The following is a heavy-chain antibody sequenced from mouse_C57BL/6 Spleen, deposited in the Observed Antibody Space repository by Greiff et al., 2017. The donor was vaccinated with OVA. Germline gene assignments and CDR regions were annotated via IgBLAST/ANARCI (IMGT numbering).Heavy chain of an antibody. Sequence: VQLQQSGPELVKPGASVKISCKASGYAFSSSWMNWVKQRPGKGLEWIGRIYPGDGDTNYNGKFKGKATLTADKSSSTAYMQLSSLTSEDSAVYCCARAIYYGNYGYAMDYWGQGTSVTVSS. CDR2: IYPGDGDT. D-gene: IGHD2-1*01. J-gene: IGHJ4*01. CDR3: ARAIYYGNYGYAMDY. CDR1: GYAFSSSW. V-gene: IGHV1-82*01.